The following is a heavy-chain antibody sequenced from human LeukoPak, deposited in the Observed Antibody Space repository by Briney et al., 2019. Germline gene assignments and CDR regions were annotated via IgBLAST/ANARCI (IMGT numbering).Heavy chain of an antibody. V-gene: IGHV4-34*01. CDR3: ARNGSSPNFDF. CDR2: INHSGNT. D-gene: IGHD6-6*01. CDR1: GGSFSDYY. J-gene: IGHJ4*02. Sequence: SETLSLTCAVYGGSFSDYYWSWIRQPPGKGLEWIGEINHSGNTNYNPSLKSRVTISVDTSKNQFSLKLSSVTAADTAVYYCARNGSSPNFDFWGQGTLVTVSS.